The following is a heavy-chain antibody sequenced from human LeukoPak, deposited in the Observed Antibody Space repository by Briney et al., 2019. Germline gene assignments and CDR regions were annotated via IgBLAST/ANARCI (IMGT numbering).Heavy chain of an antibody. J-gene: IGHJ4*02. CDR1: GFAFTDYY. V-gene: IGHV3-11*06. Sequence: PGGSLRPSCAASGFAFTDYYMSWIRQAPGKGLEWVSSISSSSSYIYYADSVKGRFTISRDNAKNSLYLQMNSLRAEDTAVYYCARDVQFGGVIVPFDYWGQGTLVTVSS. D-gene: IGHD3-16*02. CDR3: ARDVQFGGVIVPFDY. CDR2: ISSSSSYI.